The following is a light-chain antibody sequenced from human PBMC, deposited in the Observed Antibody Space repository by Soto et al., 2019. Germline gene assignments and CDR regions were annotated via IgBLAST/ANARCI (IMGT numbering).Light chain of an antibody. CDR1: QSVSSN. CDR3: QQYNNWPRT. CDR2: GAS. Sequence: EIVMTQSPATLSVSPGERATLSCRASQSVSSNLAWYQQKPGQAPRLLIYGASTRATGIPARFSGSGSGTECTLTISSLQSEDFAVYYCQQYNNWPRTFGQGTKVVIK. V-gene: IGKV3-15*01. J-gene: IGKJ1*01.